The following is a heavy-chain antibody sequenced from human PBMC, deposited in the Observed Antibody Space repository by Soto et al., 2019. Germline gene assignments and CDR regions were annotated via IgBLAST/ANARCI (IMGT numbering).Heavy chain of an antibody. D-gene: IGHD2-21*02. J-gene: IGHJ6*02. V-gene: IGHV1-18*01. Sequence: QVQLVQSGAEVKKPGASVKVSCKASGYTFTSYGISWVRQAPGQGLEWMGWISAYNGNTNYAQKLQGRVTMTTDTSTSTAYMELRSLRSDDTAVYYCARLSAGEVVTAIRYGMDVWGQGTTVTVSS. CDR3: ARLSAGEVVTAIRYGMDV. CDR2: ISAYNGNT. CDR1: GYTFTSYG.